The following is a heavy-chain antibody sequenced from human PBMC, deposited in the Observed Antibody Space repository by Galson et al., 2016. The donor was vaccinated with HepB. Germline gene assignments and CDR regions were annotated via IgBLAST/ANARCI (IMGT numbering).Heavy chain of an antibody. V-gene: IGHV3-48*02. Sequence: SLRLSCAASGFTFSDYSMNWVRQAPGKGLEWVSYIASNRRTIYYADSARGRFTISRDNAENSLYLQMNSLRDEDTAVYYCARDGRRGYDMDVWGQGTTVTVSS. CDR1: GFTFSDYS. CDR3: ARDGRRGYDMDV. J-gene: IGHJ6*02. CDR2: IASNRRTI.